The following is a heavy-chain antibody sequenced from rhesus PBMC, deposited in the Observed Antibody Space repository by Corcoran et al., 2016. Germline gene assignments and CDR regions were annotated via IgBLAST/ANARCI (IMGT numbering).Heavy chain of an antibody. CDR2: ISGSSGST. J-gene: IGHJ2*01. CDR3: ARGPSYAYWYFDL. V-gene: IGHV4-165*01. Sequence: QVQLQESGPGLVKPSETLSLTCAVSGGSFRGYYWGWIRQPPGKGLEWIGYISGSSGSTDYNPSLKSRVTISTDTSKNQFSLKLSSVTAADTAVYYCARGPSYAYWYFDLWGPGTPITISS. D-gene: IGHD2-15*01. CDR1: GGSFRGYY.